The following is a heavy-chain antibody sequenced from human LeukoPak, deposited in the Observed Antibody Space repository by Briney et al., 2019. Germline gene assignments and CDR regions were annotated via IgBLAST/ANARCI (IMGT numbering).Heavy chain of an antibody. J-gene: IGHJ6*02. CDR1: GFTFDDYA. Sequence: GGSLRLSCAASGFTFDDYAMHWVRQAPGKGLEWVANIKQDGSEKYYVDSVKGRFTISRDNAKNSLYLQMNSLRAEDTAVYYCARGPEDSSSWYYYYYGMDVWGQGTTVTVSS. CDR3: ARGPEDSSSWYYYYYGMDV. CDR2: IKQDGSEK. V-gene: IGHV3-7*01. D-gene: IGHD6-13*01.